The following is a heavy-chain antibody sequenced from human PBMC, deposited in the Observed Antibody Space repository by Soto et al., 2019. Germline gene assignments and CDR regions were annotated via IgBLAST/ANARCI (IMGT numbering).Heavy chain of an antibody. D-gene: IGHD3-9*01. CDR1: GDTISTGGYT. V-gene: IGHV4-30-2*01. CDR3: ARDVESGYSRRSDYFDY. J-gene: IGHJ4*02. CDR2: TYHSGNP. Sequence: PSETLSLTCDVSGDTISTGGYTWAWIRQPPGKALEWIGHTYHSGNPYYNPSLKSRVIISVDRSKNQFSLKLSSVTAADTAVYYCARDVESGYSRRSDYFDYWGQGTLVTVSS.